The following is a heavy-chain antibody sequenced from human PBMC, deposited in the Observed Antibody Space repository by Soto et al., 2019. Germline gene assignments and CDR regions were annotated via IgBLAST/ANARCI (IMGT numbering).Heavy chain of an antibody. CDR2: IYYSGST. V-gene: IGHV4-39*01. Sequence: CLRKNSYYRGWIRQPPGKGLEWIGSIYYSGSTYYNPSLKSRVTISVDTSKNQFSLKLSSVTAADTAVYYCARRGFFVLPAAGYSHYSYMVDWGKVTRFTVYS. CDR3: ARRGFFVLPAAGYSHYSYMVD. J-gene: IGHJ6*03. CDR1: CLRKNSYY. D-gene: IGHD2-2*01.